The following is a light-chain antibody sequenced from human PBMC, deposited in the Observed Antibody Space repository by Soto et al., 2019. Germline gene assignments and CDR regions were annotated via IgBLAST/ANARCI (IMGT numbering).Light chain of an antibody. V-gene: IGKV1-5*03. CDR3: QQYTTYPLT. Sequence: DIHMTQSPSTPSASVGDSVAITCRASQTLTGWLAWYQQKPGKAPKLLISKASNLESGVPSRFSGSGSGTDFTLTISSLQPDDFATYFCQQYTTYPLTFGGGTKVEI. J-gene: IGKJ4*01. CDR2: KAS. CDR1: QTLTGW.